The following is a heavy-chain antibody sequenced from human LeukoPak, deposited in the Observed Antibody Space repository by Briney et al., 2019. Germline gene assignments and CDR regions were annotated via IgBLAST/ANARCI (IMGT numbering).Heavy chain of an antibody. J-gene: IGHJ3*02. CDR2: ISSSSSYI. V-gene: IGHV3-21*01. CDR1: GFTFSSYS. Sequence: GGSLRLSCAASGFTFSSYSMNWVRQAPGKGLEWVSSISSSSSYIYYADSVKGRFTISRDNAKNSLYLQMNSLRAEDTAVCYCARVYPTYYDILTGDPTGAFDIWGQGTMVTVSS. CDR3: ARVYPTYYDILTGDPTGAFDI. D-gene: IGHD3-9*01.